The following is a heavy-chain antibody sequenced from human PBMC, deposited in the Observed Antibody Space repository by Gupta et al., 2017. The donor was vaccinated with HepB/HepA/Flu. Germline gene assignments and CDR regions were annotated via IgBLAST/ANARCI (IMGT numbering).Heavy chain of an antibody. J-gene: IGHJ4*02. D-gene: IGHD1-26*01. CDR3: ARARGAHSTLFDY. CDR2: INPSTGVT. CDR1: GYTFTNYY. V-gene: IGHV1-46*01. Sequence: QVQLVQSGAEVKKPGASGKLSCKPSGYTFTNYYIEWVRQAPGQGLEWLGVINPSTGVTTYAQNFQGRVSMTRDTSTGTVYLDLRSLRSADTAIYFCARARGAHSTLFDYWGQGTLVTVSS.